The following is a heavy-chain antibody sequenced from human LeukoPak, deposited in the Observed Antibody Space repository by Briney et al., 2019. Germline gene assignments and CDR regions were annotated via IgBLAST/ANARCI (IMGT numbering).Heavy chain of an antibody. CDR2: ISNSGGTT. CDR1: GFSFSTYC. D-gene: IGHD6-13*01. J-gene: IGHJ4*02. V-gene: IGHV3-23*01. CDR3: AKTWNPQLVGVFFDY. Sequence: GGSRTLSCAASGFSFSTYCMSWVRQAPGELLEWVASISNSGGTTYYADSGEGRFTISRGNSKKTPYLQMNSLRAEDPALYSCAKTWNPQLVGVFFDYWGQGTLVTVSS.